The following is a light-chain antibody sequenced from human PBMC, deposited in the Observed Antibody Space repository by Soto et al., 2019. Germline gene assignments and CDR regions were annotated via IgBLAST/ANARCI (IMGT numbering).Light chain of an antibody. CDR2: AAS. CDR3: QQSYSTLT. V-gene: IGKV1-39*01. CDR1: QSISSY. Sequence: DIQMTQSPSSLSAYLGDRVTITCRASQSISSYLNWYQQKPGKAPKLLIYAASSLQSGVPSRFSGSGSGTDFTLTISSLQPEDFATYYCQQSYSTLTFGGGTKV. J-gene: IGKJ4*01.